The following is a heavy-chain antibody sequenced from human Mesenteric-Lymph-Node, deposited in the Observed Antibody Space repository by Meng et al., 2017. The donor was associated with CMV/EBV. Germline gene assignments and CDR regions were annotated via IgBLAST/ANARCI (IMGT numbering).Heavy chain of an antibody. Sequence: GESLKISCAASGFTFSSYDMNWVRQAPGKGLEWVSYISSSGSTIYYAESVKGRFTISRDNAKNSLYLQMNSLRAEDTAVYYCARELRYYYDSSGYSGDPFDYWGQGTLVTVSS. CDR2: ISSSGSTI. V-gene: IGHV3-48*03. CDR3: ARELRYYYDSSGYSGDPFDY. D-gene: IGHD3-22*01. CDR1: GFTFSSYD. J-gene: IGHJ4*02.